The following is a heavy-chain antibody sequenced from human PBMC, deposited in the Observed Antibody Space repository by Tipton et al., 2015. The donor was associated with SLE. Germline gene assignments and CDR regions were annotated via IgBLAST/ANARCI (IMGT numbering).Heavy chain of an antibody. V-gene: IGHV3-48*01. CDR2: ISSSSSTI. CDR1: GFTFSSYS. Sequence: SLRLSCAASGFTFSSYSMNWVRQAPGKGLEWVSYISSSSSTIYYADSVKGRFTISRDNSKNTLYLQMNSLRAEDTAVYYCAKDLYYGSGKPAWGQGTLVTVSS. CDR3: AKDLYYGSGKPA. J-gene: IGHJ5*02. D-gene: IGHD3-10*01.